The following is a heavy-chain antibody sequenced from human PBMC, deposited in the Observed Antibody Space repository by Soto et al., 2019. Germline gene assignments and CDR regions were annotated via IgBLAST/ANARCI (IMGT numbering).Heavy chain of an antibody. CDR3: ARDRYRYSSSRGLGY. V-gene: IGHV3-30-3*01. D-gene: IGHD6-6*01. CDR1: GFTFSSYA. J-gene: IGHJ4*02. Sequence: QVQLVESGGGVVQPGRSLRLSCAASGFTFSSYAMHWVRQAPGKGLEWVAVISYDGSNKYYADSVKGRFTISRDNSKNTLYLQMNSLRAEDTAVYYCARDRYRYSSSRGLGYWGQGTLVTVSS. CDR2: ISYDGSNK.